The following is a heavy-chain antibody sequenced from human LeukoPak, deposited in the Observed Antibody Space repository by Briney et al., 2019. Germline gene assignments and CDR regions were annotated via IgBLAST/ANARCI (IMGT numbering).Heavy chain of an antibody. CDR2: IKQDGSEE. Sequence: PGRSLRLSCAASGFTFSTFNIHWVRLTPGKGLEWVANIKQDGSEEYYVDSVKGRFTISRDNAKNSLYLQMNSLRAEDTAVYYCARRYFDYWGQGILVTVSS. J-gene: IGHJ4*02. CDR1: GFTFSTFN. V-gene: IGHV3-7*03. CDR3: ARRYFDY.